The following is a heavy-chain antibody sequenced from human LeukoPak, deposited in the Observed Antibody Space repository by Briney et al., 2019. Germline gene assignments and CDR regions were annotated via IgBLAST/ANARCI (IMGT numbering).Heavy chain of an antibody. D-gene: IGHD3-10*01. Sequence: GGSLRLSCAASGFTFEDYGMHWVRHVPGQGREWVSGLSSDSNHIDYADSVKGRFTISRDNANNYLYLQMNSPRPEDTGLYYCVRSRVRGDPFDPWGQGTLVTVSS. CDR1: GFTFEDYG. V-gene: IGHV3-9*01. CDR2: LSSDSNHI. CDR3: VRSRVRGDPFDP. J-gene: IGHJ5*02.